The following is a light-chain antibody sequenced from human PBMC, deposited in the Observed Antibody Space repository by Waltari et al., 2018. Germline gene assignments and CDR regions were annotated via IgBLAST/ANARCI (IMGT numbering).Light chain of an antibody. CDR2: DVH. Sequence: QSALTQPRSVSGSPGQSVTVSCTGTSSDVGGYDFVSWYQQYPAKAPKLIISDVHKRPPGVPDRFSGSKSGNTASLTISGLLNDDEADYYCCSYAGADTSVLFGGGTTLTVL. CDR3: CSYAGADTSVL. J-gene: IGLJ2*01. V-gene: IGLV2-11*01. CDR1: SSDVGGYDF.